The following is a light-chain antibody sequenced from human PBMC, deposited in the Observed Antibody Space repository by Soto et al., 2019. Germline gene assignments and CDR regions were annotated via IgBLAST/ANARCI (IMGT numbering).Light chain of an antibody. Sequence: QSALTQPASVSGSPGQSITISCTGTSSDVGGYNYVSWYQQHPGKAPKLMIYDVSNRPSGVSNRFSGSKSGNTASLTISGLQAEDEADYYCSSYTSSGTDVFGTGTTVTVL. V-gene: IGLV2-14*01. CDR1: SSDVGGYNY. J-gene: IGLJ1*01. CDR2: DVS. CDR3: SSYTSSGTDV.